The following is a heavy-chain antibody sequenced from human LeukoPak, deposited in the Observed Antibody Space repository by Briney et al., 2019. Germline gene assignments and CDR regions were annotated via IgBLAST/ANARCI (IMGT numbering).Heavy chain of an antibody. CDR1: GYSISSGYY. CDR3: AREGRIAAAGTVGGGFDY. V-gene: IGHV4-38-2*02. J-gene: IGHJ4*02. Sequence: PAETLSLTCTVSGYSISSGYYWGWLRPPPGKGLDWIGSINHSGSTYYNPSLKIRVIISVDSSKHQFSLKLSSVTAADTAVYYCAREGRIAAAGTVGGGFDYWGQGNLVTVSS. CDR2: INHSGST. D-gene: IGHD6-13*01.